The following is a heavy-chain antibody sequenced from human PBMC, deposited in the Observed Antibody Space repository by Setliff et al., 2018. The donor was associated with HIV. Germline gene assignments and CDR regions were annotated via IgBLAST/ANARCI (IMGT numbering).Heavy chain of an antibody. V-gene: IGHV1-46*01. D-gene: IGHD3-22*01. CDR1: GYTFTSYY. J-gene: IGHJ4*02. Sequence: VKVSCKASGYTFTSYYMHWVRQAPGQGLEWMGINNPSGGSTNYAQKFQGRVTMTRDTSTSTVYMELSSLRCEDTAVYYCARAVHSPSIYYYVFDYWGQGTLVTVSS. CDR2: NNPSGGST. CDR3: ARAVHSPSIYYYVFDY.